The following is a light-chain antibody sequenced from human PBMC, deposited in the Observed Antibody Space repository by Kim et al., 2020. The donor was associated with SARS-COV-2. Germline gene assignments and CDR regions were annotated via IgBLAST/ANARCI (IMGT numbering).Light chain of an antibody. J-gene: IGLJ1*01. CDR1: SSNIGSNY. Sequence: GQRVTISCSGSSSNIGSNYVYWYQQLPGTAPKRLIYRNNQQPSGVPDRFSGSKSGTSAPLAISGLRSEDEADYYCAAWDDSLSGYVFGTGTKVTVL. V-gene: IGLV1-47*01. CDR3: AAWDDSLSGYV. CDR2: RNN.